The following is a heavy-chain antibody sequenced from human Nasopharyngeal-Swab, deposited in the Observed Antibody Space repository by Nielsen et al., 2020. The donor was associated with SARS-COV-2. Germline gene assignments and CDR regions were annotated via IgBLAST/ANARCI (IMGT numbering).Heavy chain of an antibody. CDR2: IYPGDSDT. CDR1: GYSFTNSW. CDR3: ARPTNHDRAFDI. Sequence: GGSLRLSCKGSGYSFTNSWIGWVRQMPGKGLEWMGIIYPGDSDTRYSPSFQGQVTISADKSISTAYLQWSSLKASDTAMYYCARPTNHDRAFDIWGQGTMVTVSS. D-gene: IGHD1-1*01. V-gene: IGHV5-51*01. J-gene: IGHJ3*02.